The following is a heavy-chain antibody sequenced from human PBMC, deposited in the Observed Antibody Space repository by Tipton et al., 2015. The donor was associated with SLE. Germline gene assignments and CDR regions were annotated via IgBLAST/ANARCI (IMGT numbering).Heavy chain of an antibody. CDR1: GGSISSSSYY. CDR3: ARESLTTRFARLWYFDL. CDR2: IYYSGST. Sequence: TLSLTCTVSGGSISSSSYYWGWIRQPPGKGLEWIVSIYYSGSTYYNPSLKSRVTISVDTSKNQFSLKLSSVTAADTAVYYCARESLTTRFARLWYFDLWGRGTLVTVSS. V-gene: IGHV4-39*07. D-gene: IGHD4-17*01. J-gene: IGHJ2*01.